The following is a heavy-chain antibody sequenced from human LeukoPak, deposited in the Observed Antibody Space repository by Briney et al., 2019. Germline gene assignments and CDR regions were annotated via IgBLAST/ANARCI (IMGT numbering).Heavy chain of an antibody. J-gene: IGHJ4*02. CDR3: ARAQDIVATPFDY. CDR2: INPNSGGT. CDR1: GYTFTGYY. D-gene: IGHD5-12*01. Sequence: VASVKVFCKASGYTFTGYYMHWVRQAPGQGLEWMGWINPNSGGTNYAQKFQGRVTMTRDTSISTAYMELSRLRSDDTAVYYCARAQDIVATPFDYWGQGTLVTVSS. V-gene: IGHV1-2*02.